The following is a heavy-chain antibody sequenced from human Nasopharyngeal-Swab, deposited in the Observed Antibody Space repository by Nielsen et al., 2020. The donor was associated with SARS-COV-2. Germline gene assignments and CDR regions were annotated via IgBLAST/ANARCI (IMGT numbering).Heavy chain of an antibody. D-gene: IGHD6-19*01. CDR3: VHSTGWRLDY. CDR2: FYWDDDS. V-gene: IGHV2-5*02. Sequence: SGPTLVKPSQTLTLTCTFSGFSLSTSKVGVSWVRPLPGKALEWLALFYWDDDSRYNPSLKSRITITKDTPNNHVVLTMTNMDPVDTATYFCVHSTGWRLDYWGQGTLVTVSS. J-gene: IGHJ4*02. CDR1: GFSLSTSKVG.